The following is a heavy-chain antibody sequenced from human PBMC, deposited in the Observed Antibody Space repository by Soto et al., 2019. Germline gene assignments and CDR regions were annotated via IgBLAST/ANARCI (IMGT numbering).Heavy chain of an antibody. Sequence: QVQLQESGPGLVKPSGTLSLTCAVSGGSISSSNWWSWVRQPPGKGLEWIGEIYHSGSTNYNPSLKSRVTISVDKSKYQFSLKRSSVTAAATAVYSCARTPWDGYTVYYFDYWGQGALVTVSS. D-gene: IGHD5-18*01. CDR3: ARTPWDGYTVYYFDY. CDR2: IYHSGST. CDR1: GGSISSSNW. J-gene: IGHJ4*02. V-gene: IGHV4-4*02.